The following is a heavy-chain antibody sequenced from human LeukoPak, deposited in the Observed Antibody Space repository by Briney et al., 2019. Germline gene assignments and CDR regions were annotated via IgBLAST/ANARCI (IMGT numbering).Heavy chain of an antibody. CDR3: ATTKQWLLDRFDY. CDR2: INPNSGGT. D-gene: IGHD6-19*01. Sequence: GASVKVSCKASGYTFTDYYMHWVRQAPGQGLEWMGWINPNSGGTNYAQKFQGRVTMTRDTSSSTAYMELSRLRSDDTAVYFCATTKQWLLDRFDYWGQGTLVTVSS. CDR1: GYTFTDYY. V-gene: IGHV1-2*02. J-gene: IGHJ4*02.